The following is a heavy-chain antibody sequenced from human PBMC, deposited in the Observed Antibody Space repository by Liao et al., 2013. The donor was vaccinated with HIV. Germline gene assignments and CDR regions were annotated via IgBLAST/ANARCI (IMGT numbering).Heavy chain of an antibody. CDR1: GGSISSGSFY. CDR3: ARDITGYYSYYMDV. Sequence: QLQLQESGPGLVKTSETLSLTCIVSGGSISSGSFYWGWIRQPPGKGLEWVGSIYYSGDTYYTPSLKSRVTISLDTSKNRFSLTLTSVTAADTAVYYCARDITGYYSYYMDVWGKGTRSPSP. J-gene: IGHJ6*03. CDR2: IYYSGDT. D-gene: IGHD1-20*01. V-gene: IGHV4-39*02.